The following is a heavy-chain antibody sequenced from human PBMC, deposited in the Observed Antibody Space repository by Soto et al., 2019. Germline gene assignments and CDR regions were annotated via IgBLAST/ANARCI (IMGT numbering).Heavy chain of an antibody. CDR3: AKDRTVAARNFDY. CDR1: GFAFINYA. D-gene: IGHD6-6*01. V-gene: IGHV3-23*01. J-gene: IGHJ4*02. Sequence: GGSLRLSCAASGFAFINYAMHWVRQAPGKGLEWVSSISTSIDATYYADSVKGRFTISRDDSKNTLYLQMNSLRAEDSAVYCCAKDRTVAARNFDYWGQGTQVTVSS. CDR2: ISTSIDAT.